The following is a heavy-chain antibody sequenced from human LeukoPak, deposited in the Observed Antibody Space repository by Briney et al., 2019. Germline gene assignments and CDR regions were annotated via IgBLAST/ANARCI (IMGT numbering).Heavy chain of an antibody. J-gene: IGHJ3*02. CDR2: ISSSGSTI. Sequence: GGSLRLSCAASGFTFSSYEMNWVRQAPGKGLEWVSYISSSGSTIYYADSVKGRFTISRDNAKNSLYLQMNSLRAEDTAVYYRARDAVAATSAFDIWGQGTMVTVSS. D-gene: IGHD6-19*01. CDR1: GFTFSSYE. CDR3: ARDAVAATSAFDI. V-gene: IGHV3-48*03.